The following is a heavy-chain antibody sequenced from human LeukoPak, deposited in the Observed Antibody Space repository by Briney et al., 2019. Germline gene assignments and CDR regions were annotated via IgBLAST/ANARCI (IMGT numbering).Heavy chain of an antibody. Sequence: PGGSLRLSCAASGFTFSSYNMNWVRQAPGKGLEGISYISSSANTIYYADSVKGRFTISRDNAKNSLYPQMNSLRVEDTGVYYCASDPPWASDAFDIWGQGTMVTVSS. D-gene: IGHD7-27*01. CDR1: GFTFSSYN. J-gene: IGHJ3*02. CDR2: ISSSANTI. V-gene: IGHV3-48*03. CDR3: ASDPPWASDAFDI.